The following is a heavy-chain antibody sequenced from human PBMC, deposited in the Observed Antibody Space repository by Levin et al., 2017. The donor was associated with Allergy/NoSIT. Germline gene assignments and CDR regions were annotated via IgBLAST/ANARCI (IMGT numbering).Heavy chain of an antibody. CDR2: INPNSGGT. D-gene: IGHD1-7*01. CDR1: GYTFTGYY. V-gene: IGHV1-2*06. Sequence: GESLKISCKASGYTFTGYYMHWVRQAPGQGLEWMGRINPNSGGTNYAQKFQGRVTMTRDTSISTAYMELSRLRSDDTAVYYCARGGFGELRLGVYYDYYMDVWGKGTTVTVSS. J-gene: IGHJ6*03. CDR3: ARGGFGELRLGVYYDYYMDV.